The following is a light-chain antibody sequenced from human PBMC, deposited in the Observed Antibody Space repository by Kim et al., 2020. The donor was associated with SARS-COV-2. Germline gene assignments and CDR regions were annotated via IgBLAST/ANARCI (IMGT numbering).Light chain of an antibody. V-gene: IGKV3-20*01. Sequence: EIVLTQSPGTLSLSPGERATLSCRASQSVSSSYLAWYQQKPGQAPRLLIYGASSRATGIPDRFSGSGSGTDFTLTISRLEPEDFAVYYCQQYGHSPTWTFGQGTKVDIK. CDR2: GAS. CDR3: QQYGHSPTWT. J-gene: IGKJ1*01. CDR1: QSVSSSY.